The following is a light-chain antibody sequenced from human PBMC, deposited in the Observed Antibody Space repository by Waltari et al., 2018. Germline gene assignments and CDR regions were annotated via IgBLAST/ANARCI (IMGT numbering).Light chain of an antibody. CDR3: ASWDDTLNGLWV. J-gene: IGLJ3*02. Sequence: QSVLTQPPSASGTPGQKVTISCSGSRSNIGSNSVSWYQQVPGTAPKLILFTNNQRSSGVPDRFSASKSGTSASLAISGLQSEDEADYYCASWDDTLNGLWVFGGGTSLTVL. CDR2: TNN. CDR1: RSNIGSNS. V-gene: IGLV1-44*01.